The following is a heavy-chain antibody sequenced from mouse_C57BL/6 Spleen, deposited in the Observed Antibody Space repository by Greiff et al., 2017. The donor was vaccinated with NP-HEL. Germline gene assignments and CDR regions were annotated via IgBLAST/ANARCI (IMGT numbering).Heavy chain of an antibody. CDR1: GFNIKNTY. J-gene: IGHJ2*01. D-gene: IGHD1-1*01. CDR2: IDPANGNT. CDR3: ALLTTVLDY. V-gene: IGHV14-3*01. Sequence: VHVKQSVAELVRPGASVKLSCTASGFNIKNTYMYWVKERPEQGLEWIGRIDPANGNTKYAPKIQGKATITANTSSNTAYLPLSSLTSEDTAIDYGALLTTVLDYWGQGTTLTVSS.